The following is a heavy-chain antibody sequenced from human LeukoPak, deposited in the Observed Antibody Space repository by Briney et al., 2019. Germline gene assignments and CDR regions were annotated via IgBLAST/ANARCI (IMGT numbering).Heavy chain of an antibody. V-gene: IGHV3-33*01. Sequence: PGGSLRLSCAASGFTFSSYGMHWVRQAPGKGLEWVAVIWYDGSNKYYADSVKGRFTISRDNSKNTLYLQMNSLRAEDTAVYYCARARDSSGWFLDYWGQGTLVTVPS. D-gene: IGHD6-19*01. J-gene: IGHJ4*02. CDR1: GFTFSSYG. CDR2: IWYDGSNK. CDR3: ARARDSSGWFLDY.